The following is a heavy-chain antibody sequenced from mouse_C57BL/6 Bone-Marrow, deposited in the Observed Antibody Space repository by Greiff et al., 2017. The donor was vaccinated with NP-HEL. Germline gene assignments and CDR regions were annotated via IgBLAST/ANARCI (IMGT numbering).Heavy chain of an antibody. Sequence: EVKLVESGGDLVKPGGSLKLSCAASGFTFSSYGMSWVRQTPDKRLEWVATISSGGSYTYYPDSVKGRFTISRDNAKNTLYLQMSSLKSEDTAMYYCANYEKSLYDYAMDYWGQGTSVTVSS. CDR1: GFTFSSYG. J-gene: IGHJ4*01. V-gene: IGHV5-6*01. D-gene: IGHD2-4*01. CDR3: ANYEKSLYDYAMDY. CDR2: ISSGGSYT.